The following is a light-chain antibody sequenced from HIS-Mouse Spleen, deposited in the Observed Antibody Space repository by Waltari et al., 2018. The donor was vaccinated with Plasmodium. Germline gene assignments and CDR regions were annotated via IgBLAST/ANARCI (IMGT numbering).Light chain of an antibody. CDR2: EVS. CDR3: SSYTSSSTYVV. J-gene: IGLJ2*01. V-gene: IGLV2-14*01. CDR1: RSDVGGHNY. Sequence: QSALTQPASVSGSPGQSITISCTGTRSDVGGHNYSPWYQQHPGKAPKLMIYEVSNRPSGVSNRFSGSKSGNTASLTISGLQAEDEADYYCSSYTSSSTYVVFGGGTKLTVL.